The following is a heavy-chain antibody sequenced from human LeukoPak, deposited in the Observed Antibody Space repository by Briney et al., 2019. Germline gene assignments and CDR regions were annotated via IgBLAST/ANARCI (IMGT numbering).Heavy chain of an antibody. CDR2: IRYDGSNK. V-gene: IGHV3-30*02. Sequence: GGSLRLSCAAPGFTFSSYGMHWVRQAPGKGLEWVAFIRYDGSNKYYADSVKGRFTISRDNSKNTLYLQMNSLRAEDTAVYYCAKTAAIVVVVAANDYWGQGTLVTVSS. CDR1: GFTFSSYG. CDR3: AKTAAIVVVVAANDY. D-gene: IGHD2-15*01. J-gene: IGHJ4*02.